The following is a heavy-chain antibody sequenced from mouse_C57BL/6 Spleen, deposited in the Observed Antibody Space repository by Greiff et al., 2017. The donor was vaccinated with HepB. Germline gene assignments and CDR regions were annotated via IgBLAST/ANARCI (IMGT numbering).Heavy chain of an antibody. J-gene: IGHJ4*01. Sequence: VQLQQSGAELVKPGASVKISCKASGYAFSSYWMNWVKQRPGKGLEWIGQIYPGDGDTNYNGKFKGKATLTADKSSSTAYMQLSSLTSEDSAVYFCASRYYYGSSSGDAMDYWGQGTSVTVSS. CDR1: GYAFSSYW. CDR3: ASRYYYGSSSGDAMDY. D-gene: IGHD1-1*01. V-gene: IGHV1-80*01. CDR2: IYPGDGDT.